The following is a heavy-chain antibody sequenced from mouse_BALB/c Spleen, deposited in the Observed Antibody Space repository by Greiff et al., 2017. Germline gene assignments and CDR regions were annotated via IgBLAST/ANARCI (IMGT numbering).Heavy chain of an antibody. CDR1: GFSFTDYY. CDR2: IRNKANGYTT. J-gene: IGHJ4*01. CDR3: ASDSDAMDY. Sequence: EVKVVESGGGLVQPGGSLRLSCATSGFSFTDYYMSWVRQPPGKALEWLGFIRNKANGYTTEYSASVKGRFTISRDNSQSILYLQMNTLRAEDSATYYCASDSDAMDYWGQGTSVTVSS. V-gene: IGHV7-3*02.